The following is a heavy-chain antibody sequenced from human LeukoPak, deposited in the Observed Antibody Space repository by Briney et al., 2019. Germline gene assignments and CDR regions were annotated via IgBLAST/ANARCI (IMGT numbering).Heavy chain of an antibody. J-gene: IGHJ4*02. CDR2: IYPGDSGV. D-gene: IGHD2-2*01. V-gene: IGHV5-51*01. CDR1: GYSFIHYW. Sequence: GASLKISCQASGYSFIHYWIGWVRQMPGKGLEWVAIIYPGDSGVRYSPSFRGQVTISVDTSLSTTYLQWSSLRASDTAMYYCARRPSYYFDYWGQGILVTVSS. CDR3: ARRPSYYFDY.